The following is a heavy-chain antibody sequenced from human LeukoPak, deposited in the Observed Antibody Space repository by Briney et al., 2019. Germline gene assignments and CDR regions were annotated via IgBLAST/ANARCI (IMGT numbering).Heavy chain of an antibody. J-gene: IGHJ6*02. V-gene: IGHV4-30-4*01. CDR2: IYYSGDS. CDR1: GGSISSADYY. Sequence: SETLSLTCTVSGGSISSADYYWSWIRQSPGKGLEWIGYIYYSGDSNYNPSLKSRVTISVDSSKNQFPLKLSSVTAADTAVYYCALSLAVTAAYGMDVWGQGTTVTVSS. D-gene: IGHD2-21*02. CDR3: ALSLAVTAAYGMDV.